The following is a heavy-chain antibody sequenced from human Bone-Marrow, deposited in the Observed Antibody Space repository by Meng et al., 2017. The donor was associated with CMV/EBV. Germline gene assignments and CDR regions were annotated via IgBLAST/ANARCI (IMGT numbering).Heavy chain of an antibody. V-gene: IGHV3-30*02. CDR1: GFTFSSYG. Sequence: GGSLRLSCAASGFTFSSYGMHWVRQAPGKGLEWVAFIRYDGSNKYYADSVKGRFTISRDNSKNTLYLQMNSLRAEDTAVYYCARDQLYSSRAYYYYYGMDVWGQGTTVTVSS. D-gene: IGHD6-13*01. J-gene: IGHJ6*02. CDR2: IRYDGSNK. CDR3: ARDQLYSSRAYYYYYGMDV.